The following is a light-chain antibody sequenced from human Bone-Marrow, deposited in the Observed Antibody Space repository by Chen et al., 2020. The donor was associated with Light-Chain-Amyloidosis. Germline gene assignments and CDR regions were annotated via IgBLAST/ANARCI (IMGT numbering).Light chain of an antibody. CDR2: GND. V-gene: IGLV3-19*01. Sequence: SELTQDPAVSVALGQTVRITCQGDSLRRYYASWYQQKPGQAPIVVIHGNDNRPSGIPDRFSGSISGNTASLTITGGQAEDEADYYCTSRDSSGNQLVFGGGTKLTVL. CDR1: SLRRYY. CDR3: TSRDSSGNQLV. J-gene: IGLJ3*02.